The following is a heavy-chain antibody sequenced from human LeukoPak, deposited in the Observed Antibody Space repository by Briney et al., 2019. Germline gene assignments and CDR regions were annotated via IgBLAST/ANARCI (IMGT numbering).Heavy chain of an antibody. Sequence: GGSLRLSCAASGFVFSSFGMHWVRQAPGKGLEWVSLISYDGSNKFYADSVKGRFTISRDNSENTLCLQMSSLRAEDTAVYYCARDRGDCSGGSCYSDYFDYWGQGTLVTVSS. D-gene: IGHD2-15*01. J-gene: IGHJ4*02. CDR3: ARDRGDCSGGSCYSDYFDY. V-gene: IGHV3-33*01. CDR2: ISYDGSNK. CDR1: GFVFSSFG.